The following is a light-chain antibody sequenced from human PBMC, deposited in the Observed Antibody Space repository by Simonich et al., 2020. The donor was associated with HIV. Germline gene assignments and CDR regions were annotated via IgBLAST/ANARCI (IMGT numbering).Light chain of an antibody. V-gene: IGLV2-14*03. CDR1: SSDVGGYNY. CDR2: DVS. Sequence: QSALTQPASVSGSPGQSITISCTGTSSDVGGYNYVSWYQQHPGKAPKLMIYDVSKLPSGVSNRFSGSKSGNTASLTISGLQADDEADYYCSSYTSSSTWVFGGGTKLTVL. CDR3: SSYTSSSTWV. J-gene: IGLJ3*02.